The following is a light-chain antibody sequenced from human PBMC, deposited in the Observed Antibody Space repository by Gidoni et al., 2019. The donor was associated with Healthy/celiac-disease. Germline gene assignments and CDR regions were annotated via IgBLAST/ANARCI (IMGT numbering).Light chain of an antibody. CDR1: SSDVGGYNY. Sequence: QPALPQPASVSGSPGQSITISCTGTSSDVGGYNYVSWYQQHPAKAPNLKIYDVSTRPSGVSNRFSGSKSGNTASLTISELQAEDEDDYYCSSYTSSSSLVFGGGTKLTVL. CDR2: DVS. V-gene: IGLV2-14*01. CDR3: SSYTSSSSLV. J-gene: IGLJ2*01.